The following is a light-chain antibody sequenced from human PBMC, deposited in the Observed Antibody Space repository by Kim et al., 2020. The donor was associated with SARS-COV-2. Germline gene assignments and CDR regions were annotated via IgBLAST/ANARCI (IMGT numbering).Light chain of an antibody. CDR1: SLRTYY. V-gene: IGLV3-19*01. CDR3: NSRDSSGTHGV. CDR2: ATN. J-gene: IGLJ3*02. Sequence: SSELTQDPAVSVALGQTVRITCQGDSLRTYYGSWYQLKPGQAPILVSYATNNRPSGIPDRFSGSSSGNTASLTITGAQAEDDADYYCNSRDSSGTHGVFGGGTQLPVL.